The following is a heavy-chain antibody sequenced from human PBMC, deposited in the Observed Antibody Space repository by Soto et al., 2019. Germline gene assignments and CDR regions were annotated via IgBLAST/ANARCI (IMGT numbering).Heavy chain of an antibody. CDR2: IIPIFGTA. D-gene: IGHD3-3*01. CDR3: ASDQSKMYSAFWRGKGSSCYYGMGV. Sequence: SVKVSCKASGGTFSSYAISWVRQAPGQGLEWMGGIIPIFGTANYAQKFQGRVTITADESTSTAYMELSSLRSEDTAVYYCASDQSKMYSAFWRGKGSSCYYGMGVWGQGTTVTVSS. V-gene: IGHV1-69*13. CDR1: GGTFSSYA. J-gene: IGHJ6*02.